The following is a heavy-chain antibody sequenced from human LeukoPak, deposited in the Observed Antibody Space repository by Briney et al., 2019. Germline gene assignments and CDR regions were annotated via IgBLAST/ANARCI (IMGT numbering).Heavy chain of an antibody. CDR1: GFSFSSYG. D-gene: IGHD2-15*01. CDR2: ISYDGSNK. Sequence: GGSLRLSCAASGFSFSSYGMHWVRKAPGKGLEWVAVISYDGSNKYYADSVKGRFTISRDNSKNTLYLQMNSLRAEDTAVYYCAKDAPYCSGGSCPWDYWGQGTLVTVSS. J-gene: IGHJ4*02. V-gene: IGHV3-30*18. CDR3: AKDAPYCSGGSCPWDY.